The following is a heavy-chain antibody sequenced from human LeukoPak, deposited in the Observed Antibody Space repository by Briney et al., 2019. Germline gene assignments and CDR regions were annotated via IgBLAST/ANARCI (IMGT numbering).Heavy chain of an antibody. Sequence: GGSLRLSCAASGFTFSSYSMNWVRQAPGKGLEWVSAISGDSRYIYYADSVRGRFTISRDNAENSLYLQMHSPRVEDTAVYYCARKSSLFDYWGQGTLVTVSS. V-gene: IGHV3-21*01. J-gene: IGHJ4*02. CDR3: ARKSSLFDY. CDR1: GFTFSSYS. D-gene: IGHD2-2*01. CDR2: ISGDSRYI.